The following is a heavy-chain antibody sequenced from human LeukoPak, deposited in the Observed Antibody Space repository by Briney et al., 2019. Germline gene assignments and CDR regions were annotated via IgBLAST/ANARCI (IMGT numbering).Heavy chain of an antibody. V-gene: IGHV1-69*13. D-gene: IGHD6-19*01. CDR1: GYTFTSYG. CDR3: ARDTSGWAQTHAFDY. CDR2: IIPIFGTA. Sequence: ASVKVSCKASGYTFTSYGISWVRQAPGQGLEWMGGIIPIFGTANYAQKFQGRVTITADESTSTAYMELSSLRSEDTAVYYCARDTSGWAQTHAFDYWGQGTLVTVSS. J-gene: IGHJ4*02.